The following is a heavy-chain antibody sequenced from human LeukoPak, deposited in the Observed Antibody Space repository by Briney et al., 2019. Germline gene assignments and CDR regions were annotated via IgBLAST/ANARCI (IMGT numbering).Heavy chain of an antibody. Sequence: SETLSLTCAVYGGSFSGYYWIWIRQPPGKGLEWIGEINHSGSTNYNPSLKRRVTISVHTSKNQFSLKLSSVTAADTAVYYCARGIAAADYYFDYWGQGTLVTVSS. V-gene: IGHV4-34*01. CDR3: ARGIAAADYYFDY. CDR2: INHSGST. CDR1: GGSFSGYY. D-gene: IGHD6-13*01. J-gene: IGHJ4*02.